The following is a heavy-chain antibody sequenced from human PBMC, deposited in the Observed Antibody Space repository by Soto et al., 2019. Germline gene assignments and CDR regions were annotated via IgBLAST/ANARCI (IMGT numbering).Heavy chain of an antibody. D-gene: IGHD5-18*01. CDR1: GFTFRNYW. Sequence: EVQLVESGGGLVQPGGSLSLSCVASGFTFRNYWMSWLRQAPGKGLEWVANTNQDGRERYSVDSVKGRFTISRDNAKNSMHLQMNSLRAEDTAVYYCARDGSGYSTDWGQGTLVTVSS. CDR2: TNQDGRER. CDR3: ARDGSGYSTD. V-gene: IGHV3-7*01. J-gene: IGHJ4*02.